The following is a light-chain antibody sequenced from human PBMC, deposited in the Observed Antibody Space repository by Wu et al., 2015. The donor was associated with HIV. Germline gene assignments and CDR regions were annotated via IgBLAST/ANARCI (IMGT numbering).Light chain of an antibody. Sequence: VMTQSPAIVSVSPGETVTLSCRASEGVDKNLAWYQQKPGRAPRLLIHDASVRAAGIPARFTGSGSWTQFTLTINNIQSDDFAIYFCQQYNYWPPWTFGQGTKVEV. CDR3: QQYNYWPPWT. V-gene: IGKV3-15*01. J-gene: IGKJ1*01. CDR1: EGVDKN. CDR2: DAS.